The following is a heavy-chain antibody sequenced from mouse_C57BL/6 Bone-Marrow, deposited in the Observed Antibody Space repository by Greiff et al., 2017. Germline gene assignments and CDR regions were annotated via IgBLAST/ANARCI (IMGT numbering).Heavy chain of an antibody. V-gene: IGHV5-16*01. D-gene: IGHD1-1*01. Sequence: EVQRVESEGGLVQPGSSMKLSCTASGFTFSDYYMAWVRQVPEKGLEWVANINYDGSSTYYLDSLKSRFIISRDNAKNLLYLQMSSLKSEDTATYYCARDQDYYGRSYWYFDVWGTGTTVTVSS. CDR3: ARDQDYYGRSYWYFDV. J-gene: IGHJ1*03. CDR1: GFTFSDYY. CDR2: INYDGSST.